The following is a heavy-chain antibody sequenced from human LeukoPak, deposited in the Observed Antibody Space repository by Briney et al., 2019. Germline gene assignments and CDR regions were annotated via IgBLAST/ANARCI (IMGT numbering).Heavy chain of an antibody. CDR1: GFTFSSYA. J-gene: IGHJ3*02. CDR3: AKLRYSGSLKGAFDI. D-gene: IGHD1-26*01. Sequence: GGSLILSCATSGFTFSSYAMNWVRQAPGKGLEWVSGISDSGGNPYYADSVKGRFTISRDNSKNTLYLQMNSLRAEDMAVYYCAKLRYSGSLKGAFDIWGQGTMVTVSS. CDR2: ISDSGGNP. V-gene: IGHV3-23*01.